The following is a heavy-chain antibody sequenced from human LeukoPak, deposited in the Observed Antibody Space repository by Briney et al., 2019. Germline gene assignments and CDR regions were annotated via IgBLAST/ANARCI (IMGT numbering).Heavy chain of an antibody. CDR3: AEGLGAGNFNFDY. CDR2: IRYDGSNR. J-gene: IGHJ4*02. V-gene: IGHV3-30*02. Sequence: GVSLRLSCAASGFTFSSYGMHSVRQAPGKGPEWVAFIRYDGSNRYYADSVKGRFTISRDNSKNTLYLQMNSLRAEDTAVYYCAEGLGAGNFNFDYWGQGTLVTVSS. CDR1: GFTFSSYG. D-gene: IGHD1-26*01.